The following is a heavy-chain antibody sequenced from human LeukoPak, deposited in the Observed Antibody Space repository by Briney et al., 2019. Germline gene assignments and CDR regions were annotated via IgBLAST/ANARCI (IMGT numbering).Heavy chain of an antibody. Sequence: ASVKVSCKASGYTFTSYYMHWVRQAPGQGLEWMGIINPSGGSTSYAQRFQGRVTMTRDTSTSTVYMELSSLRSEDTAVYYCARVRMTTRFSIDPWGQGTLVTVSS. CDR2: INPSGGST. J-gene: IGHJ5*02. CDR1: GYTFTSYY. CDR3: ARVRMTTRFSIDP. V-gene: IGHV1-46*01. D-gene: IGHD4-11*01.